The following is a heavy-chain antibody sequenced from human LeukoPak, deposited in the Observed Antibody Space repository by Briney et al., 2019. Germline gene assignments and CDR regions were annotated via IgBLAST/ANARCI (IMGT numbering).Heavy chain of an antibody. D-gene: IGHD5-18*01. V-gene: IGHV3-23*01. CDR3: AKSHSAMVVRDYFDY. CDR1: GFTFSSYA. CDR2: ISGSGGST. J-gene: IGHJ4*02. Sequence: GGSLRLSCAASGFTFSSYAMSWVRQAPGKGLEWVSAISGSGGSTYYADSVKGRFTISRDNSKNTLYLQMNSLRAEDTAVYYCAKSHSAMVVRDYFDYWGQGTLVTVSS.